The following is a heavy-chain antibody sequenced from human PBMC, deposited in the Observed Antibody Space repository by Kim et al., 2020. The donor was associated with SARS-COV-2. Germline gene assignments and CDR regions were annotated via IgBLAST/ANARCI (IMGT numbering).Heavy chain of an antibody. CDR2: INHSGST. CDR1: GGSFSGYY. J-gene: IGHJ3*02. CDR3: ARGRIAARNLAVWAFDI. D-gene: IGHD6-6*01. Sequence: SETLSLTCAVYGGSFSGYYWSWIRQPPGKGLEWIGEINHSGSTNYNPSLKSRVTISVDTSKNQFSLKLSSVTAADTAVYYCARGRIAARNLAVWAFDIWGQGTMVTFSS. V-gene: IGHV4-34*01.